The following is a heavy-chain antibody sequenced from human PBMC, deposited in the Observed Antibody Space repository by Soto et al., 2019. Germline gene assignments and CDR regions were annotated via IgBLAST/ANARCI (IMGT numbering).Heavy chain of an antibody. J-gene: IGHJ6*02. CDR2: IIPIFGTA. V-gene: IGHV1-69*13. CDR1: GGTFSSYA. D-gene: IGHD6-13*01. CDR3: ARDRAASSWLSYYYYGMDV. Sequence: SVKVSCKASGGTFSSYAISWVRQAPGQGLEWMGGIIPIFGTANYAQKCQGRVTITADESTSTAYMELSRLRSDDTAVYYCARDRAASSWLSYYYYGMDVWGQGTTDTVSS.